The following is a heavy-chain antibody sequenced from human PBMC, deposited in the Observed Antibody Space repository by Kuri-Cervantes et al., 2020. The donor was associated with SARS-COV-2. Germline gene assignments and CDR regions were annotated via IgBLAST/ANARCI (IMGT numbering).Heavy chain of an antibody. J-gene: IGHJ4*02. D-gene: IGHD1-26*01. CDR2: ISSSSSTI. V-gene: IGHV3-48*01. Sequence: GESLKISCAASGFTFSSYSMNWVRQAPGKGLEWVSYISSSSSTIYYADSVKGRFTISRDNSKNTLYLQMNSLRAEDTAVYYCAREIGRGWGQGTLVTVSS. CDR1: GFTFSSYS. CDR3: AREIGRG.